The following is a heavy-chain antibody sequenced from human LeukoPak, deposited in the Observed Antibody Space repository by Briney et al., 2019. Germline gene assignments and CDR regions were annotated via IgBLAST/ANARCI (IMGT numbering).Heavy chain of an antibody. CDR2: ISSSGSTI. CDR3: ARVNSSGWYEGDWFDP. D-gene: IGHD6-19*01. Sequence: PGGSLRLSCAASGFTFSDYYMSWIRQAPGKGLEWVSYISSSGSTIYYADSVKGRFTISRDNAKNSLYLQMNSLRAGDTAVYYCARVNSSGWYEGDWFDPWGQGTLVTVSS. J-gene: IGHJ5*02. CDR1: GFTFSDYY. V-gene: IGHV3-11*01.